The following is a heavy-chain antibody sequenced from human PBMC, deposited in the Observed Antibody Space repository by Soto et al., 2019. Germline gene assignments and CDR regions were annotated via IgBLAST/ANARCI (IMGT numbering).Heavy chain of an antibody. J-gene: IGHJ6*02. Sequence: GGSLRLSCAASGFTFSSYAMHWVRQAPGKGLEWVAVISYDGSNKYYADSVKGRFTISRDNSKNTLYLQMNSLRAEDTAVYYCARDVTYSSGWYYYYYGMDVWGQGTTVTVSS. D-gene: IGHD6-19*01. V-gene: IGHV3-30-3*01. CDR3: ARDVTYSSGWYYYYYGMDV. CDR2: ISYDGSNK. CDR1: GFTFSSYA.